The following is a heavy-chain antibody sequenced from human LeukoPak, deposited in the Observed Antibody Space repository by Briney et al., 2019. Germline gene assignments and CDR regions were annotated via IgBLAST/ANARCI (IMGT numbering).Heavy chain of an antibody. Sequence: SETLSLTXTVSGGSISSGAYYWSWIRQPPGKGLEWIGYIYYSGSTYYNPSLKSRVTISVDTSKNQFSLKLSSVTAADTAVYYCARRSGSYPRGEFDYWGQGTLVTVSS. D-gene: IGHD1-26*01. J-gene: IGHJ4*02. CDR1: GGSISSGAYY. CDR3: ARRSGSYPRGEFDY. CDR2: IYYSGST. V-gene: IGHV4-30-4*08.